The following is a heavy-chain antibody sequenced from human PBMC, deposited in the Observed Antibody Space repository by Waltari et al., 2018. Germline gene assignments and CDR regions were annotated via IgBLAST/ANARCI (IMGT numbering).Heavy chain of an antibody. V-gene: IGHV4-59*01. Sequence: QVQLQESGPGLVKPSETLSLTCTVSGGSISSYYWSWIRQPPGKGLEWIGYIYYSGRTNHHPSLKSRVTISVDTSKNQFSLKLSSVTAADTAVYYCARDRRGDYGDSGWYFDLWGRGTLVTVSS. J-gene: IGHJ2*01. D-gene: IGHD4-17*01. CDR1: GGSISSYY. CDR2: IYYSGRT. CDR3: ARDRRGDYGDSGWYFDL.